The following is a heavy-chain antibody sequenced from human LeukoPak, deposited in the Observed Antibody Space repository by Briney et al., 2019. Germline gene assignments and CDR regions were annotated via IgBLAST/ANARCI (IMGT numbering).Heavy chain of an antibody. J-gene: IGHJ4*02. CDR1: GFTVSSSY. CDR2: TYSGGST. V-gene: IGHV3-66*01. D-gene: IGHD3-22*01. CDR3: AKEGVNYYDSSGYYAVY. Sequence: GGSLRLSCAASGFTVSSSYIIWVRQAPRKGLEWVSVTYSGGSTYYADSVKGRFTISRDNSKNTLYLQMNSLRVEDTAVYYCAKEGVNYYDSSGYYAVYWGQGALVTVSS.